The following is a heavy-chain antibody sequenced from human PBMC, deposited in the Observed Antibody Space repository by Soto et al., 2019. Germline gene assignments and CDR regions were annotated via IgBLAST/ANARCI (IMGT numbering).Heavy chain of an antibody. CDR2: ISSSSSYI. Sequence: GGSLRLSCAASGFTFSSYSMNWVRQAPGKGLEWVSSISSSSSYIYYADSVKGRFTISRDNARNSLYLQMNSLRAEDTAVYYCARDPPLAWWPDAFDIWGQGTMVTVSS. CDR1: GFTFSSYS. V-gene: IGHV3-21*01. CDR3: ARDPPLAWWPDAFDI. J-gene: IGHJ3*02. D-gene: IGHD2-8*02.